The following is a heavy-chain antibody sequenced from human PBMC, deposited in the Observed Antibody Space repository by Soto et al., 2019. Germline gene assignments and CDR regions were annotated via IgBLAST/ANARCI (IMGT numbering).Heavy chain of an antibody. V-gene: IGHV4-39*01. Sequence: QLQLQESGPGLVKPSETLSLTCTVSGGSISSSSYYWGWIRQPPGKGLEWIGSIYYSGSTYYHPSLKSRVTISVDTSKNQFSLKLSSVTAADTAVYYCARLRVVVGFLVYWGQGTLVTVSS. CDR1: GGSISSSSYY. J-gene: IGHJ4*02. CDR2: IYYSGST. CDR3: ARLRVVVGFLVY. D-gene: IGHD2-15*01.